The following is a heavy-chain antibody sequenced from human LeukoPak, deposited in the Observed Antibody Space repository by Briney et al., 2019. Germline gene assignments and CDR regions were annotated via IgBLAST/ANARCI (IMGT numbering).Heavy chain of an antibody. J-gene: IGHJ4*02. CDR2: IKTDGSST. CDR1: GFTFSNNW. V-gene: IGHV3-74*03. D-gene: IGHD1-14*01. CDR3: YTSAGY. Sequence: PGGSLRLSCAASGFTFSNNWMHWVRQAPGKGLVWVSRIKTDGSSTTYAASVKGRFTISRDNAKNTLYLQMNSLRAEDTAVYYCYTSAGYWGQGTLVTVSS.